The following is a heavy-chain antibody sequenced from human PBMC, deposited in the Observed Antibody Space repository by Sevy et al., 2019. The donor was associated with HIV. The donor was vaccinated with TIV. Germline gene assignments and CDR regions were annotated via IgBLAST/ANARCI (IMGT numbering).Heavy chain of an antibody. J-gene: IGHJ4*02. D-gene: IGHD6-19*01. CDR3: ARGTPTVAGPDS. V-gene: IGHV3-11*04. Sequence: GGSLRLSCAASGFTFSDYYMSWVRQAPGKGLEWVSYITSSGSTMYYADSVKGRFTISRDNAENSLYLQMNSLRAEVTAVYYCARGTPTVAGPDSWGQGTLVTVSS. CDR1: GFTFSDYY. CDR2: ITSSGSTM.